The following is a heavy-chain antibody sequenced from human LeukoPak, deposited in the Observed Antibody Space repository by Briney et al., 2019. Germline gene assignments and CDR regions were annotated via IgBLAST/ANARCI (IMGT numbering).Heavy chain of an antibody. J-gene: IGHJ5*02. Sequence: SETLSLTCIVSGGSMNTYYWSWIRQPPGKGLEWIGYVSYSGNTNYNPSLKSRVTISVATSKTQISLKLLSVTAADTAMYYCARGVVAATLFWFDPWGQGTLVTVSS. CDR1: GGSMNTYY. CDR3: ARGVVAATLFWFDP. D-gene: IGHD2-15*01. V-gene: IGHV4-59*01. CDR2: VSYSGNT.